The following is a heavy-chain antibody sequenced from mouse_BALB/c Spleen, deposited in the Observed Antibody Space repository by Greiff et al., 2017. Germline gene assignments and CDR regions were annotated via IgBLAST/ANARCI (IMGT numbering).Heavy chain of an antibody. Sequence: GGGLVQPKGSLKLSCAASGFTFNTYAMNWVRQAPGKGLDWVARIRSKSNNYATYYADSVKDRFTISRDDSQSMLYLQMNNLKTEDTAMYYCVRHERYYESFAYWGQGTLVTVSA. D-gene: IGHD2-4*01. CDR1: GFTFNTYA. CDR2: IRSKSNNYAT. CDR3: VRHERYYESFAY. V-gene: IGHV10-1*02. J-gene: IGHJ3*01.